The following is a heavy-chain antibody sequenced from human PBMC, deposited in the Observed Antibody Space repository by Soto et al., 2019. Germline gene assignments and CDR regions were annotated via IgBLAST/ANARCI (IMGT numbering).Heavy chain of an antibody. Sequence: LRLSCAASGFTFSNAWMSWVRQAPGKGLEWVGRIKSKTDGGTTDYAAPVKGRFTISRDDSKNTLYLQMNSLKTEDTAVYYCTADTYYYDSSDPDAFEIWGQGTMVTVSS. CDR3: TADTYYYDSSDPDAFEI. CDR1: GFTFSNAW. J-gene: IGHJ3*02. CDR2: IKSKTDGGTT. D-gene: IGHD3-22*01. V-gene: IGHV3-15*01.